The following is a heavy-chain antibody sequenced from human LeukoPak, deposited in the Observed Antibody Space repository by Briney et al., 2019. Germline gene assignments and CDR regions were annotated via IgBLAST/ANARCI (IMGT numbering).Heavy chain of an antibody. D-gene: IGHD6-19*01. J-gene: IGHJ6*03. Sequence: GGSLRLSCAASGFTFSGSAMHWVRQASGKGLEWVGRIRSKVHSYATAYAASVKGRFTISRDDSKNTAYLRMNSLKTEDTAVYFCTRHSPLYVPVTGGGGGFSYYSMDVWGKGTTVTVSS. CDR3: TRHSPLYVPVTGGGGGFSYYSMDV. CDR1: GFTFSGSA. V-gene: IGHV3-73*01. CDR2: IRSKVHSYAT.